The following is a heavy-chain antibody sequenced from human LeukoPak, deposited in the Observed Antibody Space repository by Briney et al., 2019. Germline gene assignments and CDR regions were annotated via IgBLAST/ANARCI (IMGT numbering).Heavy chain of an antibody. CDR3: ARASYGSLMDV. V-gene: IGHV4-59*12. CDR2: IYYSGST. Sequence: PSETLSLTCTVSGGSISSYYWSWIRQPPGKGLEWIGYIYYSGSTNYNPSLKSRVTISVDTSKNQFSLKLSSVTAADTAVYYCARASYGSLMDVWGQGTTVTVSS. J-gene: IGHJ6*02. CDR1: GGSISSYY. D-gene: IGHD3-10*01.